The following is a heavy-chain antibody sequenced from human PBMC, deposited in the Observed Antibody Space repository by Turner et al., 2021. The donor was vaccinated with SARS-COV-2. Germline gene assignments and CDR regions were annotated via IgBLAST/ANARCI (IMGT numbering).Heavy chain of an antibody. CDR3: ARQFIRGGSYYWYFDL. V-gene: IGHV4-4*07. J-gene: IGHJ2*01. CDR1: GGSIRSY. CDR2: IYSSGSS. Sequence: QVQLQESGPGLVKPSETLSLTCTVSGGSIRSYWRWIRQPAGRGPEWIGRIYSSGSSDYNPSLKSRVTMSVDTSKNQCSLKLTSVTAADTAVYYCARQFIRGGSYYWYFDLWGRGTLVTVSS. D-gene: IGHD1-26*01.